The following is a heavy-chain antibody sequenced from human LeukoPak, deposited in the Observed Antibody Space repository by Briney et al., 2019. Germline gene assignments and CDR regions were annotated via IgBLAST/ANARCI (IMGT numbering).Heavy chain of an antibody. CDR2: ISSSSSYI. J-gene: IGHJ6*02. CDR3: ARDSGPVRSSMDV. Sequence: GGSLRLSCAASGFTFSSYSMNWVRQAPGKGLEWVSSISSSSSYIYYADSVKGRFTVSRDNAKNSLYLQMNSLRAEDTAVYYCARDSGPVRSSMDVWGQGTTVTVSS. CDR1: GFTFSSYS. D-gene: IGHD3-10*01. V-gene: IGHV3-21*01.